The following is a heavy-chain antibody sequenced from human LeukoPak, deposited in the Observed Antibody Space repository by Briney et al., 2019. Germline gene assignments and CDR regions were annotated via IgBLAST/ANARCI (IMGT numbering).Heavy chain of an antibody. D-gene: IGHD2-8*02. CDR3: ATYRQVLLPFES. Sequence: GGSLRLSCAASGFTFSSYSMNWVRQAPGKGLEWVSYISSSSSTIYYADSVKGRFTISRDNAKNSLYLQMNSLRAEDTAIYYCATYRQVLLPFESWGQGTLVTVSS. J-gene: IGHJ4*02. CDR1: GFTFSSYS. CDR2: ISSSSSTI. V-gene: IGHV3-48*01.